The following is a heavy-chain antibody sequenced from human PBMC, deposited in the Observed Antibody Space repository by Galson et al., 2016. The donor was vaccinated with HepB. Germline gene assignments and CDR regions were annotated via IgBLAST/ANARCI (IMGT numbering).Heavy chain of an antibody. CDR1: GFTFNTYA. CDR2: INSNGGFT. CDR3: ANIPRRGPFDY. V-gene: IGHV3-64*04. Sequence: SLRLSCAASGFTFNTYAMHWVRQAPGKGLEYVSIINSNGGFTYYADSVKGSFTISRDNSKNVLYLQMNSLRSEDTAVYYCANIPRRGPFDYWGQGTQVTVSS. J-gene: IGHJ4*02. D-gene: IGHD2-21*01.